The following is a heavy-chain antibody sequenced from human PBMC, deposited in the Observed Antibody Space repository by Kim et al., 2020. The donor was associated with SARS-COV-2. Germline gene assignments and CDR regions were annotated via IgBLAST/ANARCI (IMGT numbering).Heavy chain of an antibody. CDR1: GYSFTSYG. CDR3: TGVIPASGQGFDY. Sequence: ASVKVSCKASGYSFTSYGISWVRQAPGQGLEWMGLINPSSGNTNYAQKVQDRVTMTTDTTTNTDYMELRGLRSADTDIYYCTGVIPASGQGFDYWAQGTL. D-gene: IGHD3-16*02. J-gene: IGHJ4*02. CDR2: INPSSGNT. V-gene: IGHV1-18*01.